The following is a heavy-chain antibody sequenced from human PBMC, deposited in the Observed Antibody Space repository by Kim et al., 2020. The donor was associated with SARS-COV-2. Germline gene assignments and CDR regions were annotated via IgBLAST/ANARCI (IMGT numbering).Heavy chain of an antibody. V-gene: IGHV7-4-1*02. CDR3: AAQPLLYFSYFDY. J-gene: IGHJ4*02. Sequence: YAQGFTGRFVFSLDTSVSTAYLQISSLKAEDTAVYYCAAQPLLYFSYFDYWGQGTLVTVSS. D-gene: IGHD2-2*02.